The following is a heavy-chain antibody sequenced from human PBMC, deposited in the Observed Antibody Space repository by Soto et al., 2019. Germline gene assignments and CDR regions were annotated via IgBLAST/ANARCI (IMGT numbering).Heavy chain of an antibody. J-gene: IGHJ4*02. CDR3: ARPDKVGAIGYGFDY. CDR1: GGTFSSYA. V-gene: IGHV1-69*01. D-gene: IGHD1-26*01. CDR2: IIPIFGTA. Sequence: QVQLVQSGAEVKKPGSSVKVSCKASGGTFSSYAISWVRQAPGQGLEWMGGIIPIFGTANYAQKFQGRVKITADESTSTAYMEVSSLRSEDTAVYYWARPDKVGAIGYGFDYWGQGTLVTVSS.